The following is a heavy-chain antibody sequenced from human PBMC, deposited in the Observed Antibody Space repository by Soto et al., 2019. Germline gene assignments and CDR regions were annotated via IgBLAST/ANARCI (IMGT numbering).Heavy chain of an antibody. D-gene: IGHD1-1*01. CDR3: AVNTGS. Sequence: QVQVVQSRTEVKKPGASVKVSCKTSGYTFTDYDINWVRQTTGQGLEWMGWMSPDRGNAGYAQQFQGRVTMTSNTYTSTAYMETRRLRYEDTAMYYSAVNTGSWGQGTMVTVSS. CDR1: GYTFTDYD. V-gene: IGHV1-8*01. J-gene: IGHJ5*02. CDR2: MSPDRGNA.